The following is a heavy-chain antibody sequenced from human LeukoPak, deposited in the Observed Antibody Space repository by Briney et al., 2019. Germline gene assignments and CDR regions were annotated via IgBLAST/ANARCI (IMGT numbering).Heavy chain of an antibody. V-gene: IGHV1-69*13. J-gene: IGHJ5*02. Sequence: SVKVSCKASGYSFTNYAMNWVRQAPGQGLEWMGGIIPIFGTANYAQKFQGRVTITADESTSTAYMELSSLRSEDTAVCYRARDFQLGGDWFDPWGQGTLVTVSS. CDR1: GYSFTNYA. CDR2: IIPIFGTA. D-gene: IGHD6-13*01. CDR3: ARDFQLGGDWFDP.